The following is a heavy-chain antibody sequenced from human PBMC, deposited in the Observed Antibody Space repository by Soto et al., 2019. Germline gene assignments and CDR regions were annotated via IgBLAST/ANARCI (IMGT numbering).Heavy chain of an antibody. V-gene: IGHV4-34*01. J-gene: IGHJ6*02. CDR2: INHSGST. CDR1: GGSFSGYY. D-gene: IGHD5-18*01. Sequence: SETLSLTCAVYGGSFSGYYWSWIRQPPGKGLEWIGEINHSGSTNYNPSLKSRVTISVDTSKNQFSLKLSSVTAADTAVYYCARDRLMATAGTARHYFGLDVWGQGTTVTVSS. CDR3: ARDRLMATAGTARHYFGLDV.